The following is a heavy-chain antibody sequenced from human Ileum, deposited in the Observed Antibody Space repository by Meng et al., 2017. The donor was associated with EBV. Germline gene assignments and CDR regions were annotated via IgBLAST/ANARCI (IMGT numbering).Heavy chain of an antibody. D-gene: IGHD3-22*01. CDR1: GGAISRSDW. CDR3: ASSDYYRSDY. V-gene: IGHV4-4*02. J-gene: IGHJ4*02. Sequence: VPLQVQGPGLVEPSETLSSTCAVSGGAISRSDWWRWVRQPPGKGLEWIGETSHSGSTTYSPSLKSRVTISLDKSKNQLSLKLNSVTAADTAVYYCASSDYYRSDYWGQGTLVTVSS. CDR2: TSHSGST.